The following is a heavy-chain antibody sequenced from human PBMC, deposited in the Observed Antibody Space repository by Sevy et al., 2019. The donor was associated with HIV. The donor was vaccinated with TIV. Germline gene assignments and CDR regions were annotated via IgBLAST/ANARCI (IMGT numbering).Heavy chain of an antibody. V-gene: IGHV3-33*01. CDR1: GFTFSTYD. D-gene: IGHD4-17*01. Sequence: GGSLRLSCAASGFTFSTYDMHWVRQAPGKGLEWVAVIWFDGSNTYYADSVKGRFTISRDIVKNTLHLQMNSLRAEDTAVYYCARDLEFYDYGDYGPAFMPDYWGQGTLVTVSS. CDR3: ARDLEFYDYGDYGPAFMPDY. CDR2: IWFDGSNT. J-gene: IGHJ4*02.